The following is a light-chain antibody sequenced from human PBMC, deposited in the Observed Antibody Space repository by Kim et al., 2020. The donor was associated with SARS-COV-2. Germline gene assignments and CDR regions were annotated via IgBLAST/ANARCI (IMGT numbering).Light chain of an antibody. Sequence: APGERATLSCRASQTVTSNYLDWYQQKPGQASRLLIYGASSRATGIPDRFSGSGSGTDFTLTISRLEPEDFAVYYCQQYGSSPATFGQGTKVEIK. CDR1: QTVTSNY. CDR2: GAS. J-gene: IGKJ1*01. CDR3: QQYGSSPAT. V-gene: IGKV3-20*01.